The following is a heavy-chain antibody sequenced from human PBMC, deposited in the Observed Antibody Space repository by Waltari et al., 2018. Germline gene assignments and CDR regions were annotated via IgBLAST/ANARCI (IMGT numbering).Heavy chain of an antibody. CDR3: ARTPMVRGVPYYGMDV. V-gene: IGHV3-33*01. CDR1: GFTFSSYG. Sequence: QVQLVESGGGVVQPGRSLRLSCAASGFTFSSYGMHWVRQAPGKGLGWVAVIWYDGSNKYYADSVKGRFTISRDNSKNTLYLQMNSLRAEDTAVYYCARTPMVRGVPYYGMDVWGQGTTVTVSS. D-gene: IGHD3-10*01. CDR2: IWYDGSNK. J-gene: IGHJ6*02.